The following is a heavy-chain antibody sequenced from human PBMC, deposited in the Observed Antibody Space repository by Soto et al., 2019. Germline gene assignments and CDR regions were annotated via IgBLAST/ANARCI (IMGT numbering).Heavy chain of an antibody. CDR1: GYTFTSYG. Sequence: ASVKVSCKASGYTFTSYGISWVRQAPGQGLEWMGWMNPNSGNTGYAQKFQGRVTMTRNTSISTAYMELSSLRSEDTAVYYCARAREGYFGVVPSYGMDVWGQGTTVTVSS. CDR2: MNPNSGNT. J-gene: IGHJ6*02. D-gene: IGHD3-3*01. V-gene: IGHV1-8*02. CDR3: ARAREGYFGVVPSYGMDV.